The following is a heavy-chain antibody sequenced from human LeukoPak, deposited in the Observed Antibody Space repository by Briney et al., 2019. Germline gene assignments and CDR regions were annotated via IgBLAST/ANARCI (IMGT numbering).Heavy chain of an antibody. CDR1: GGSFSGYY. J-gene: IGHJ4*02. CDR2: INHSGST. D-gene: IGHD3-22*01. V-gene: IGHV4-34*01. Sequence: PSETLSLTCAVYGGSFSGYYWNWIRQPPGKGQEWIGEINHSGSTNYNPSLKSRVTISVDTSKNQFSLKLSSETAADTAVYYCARGRHYYDSSGYLPFDYWGQGTLVTVSS. CDR3: ARGRHYYDSSGYLPFDY.